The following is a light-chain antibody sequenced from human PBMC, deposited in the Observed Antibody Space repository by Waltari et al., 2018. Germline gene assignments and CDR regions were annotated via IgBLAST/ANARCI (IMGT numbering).Light chain of an antibody. CDR3: NSYTTGSSLTVI. V-gene: IGLV2-14*01. J-gene: IGLJ2*01. CDR1: SSDLGSYNF. Sequence: QSALTQPASVSGSPGQSITISCAGTSSDLGSYNFFSWYQQHPGKSPKLIIYDFSNRPSGVSDRFSGSKSGNTASLTISGLQADDEATYYCNSYTTGSSLTVIFGGGTKLTVL. CDR2: DFS.